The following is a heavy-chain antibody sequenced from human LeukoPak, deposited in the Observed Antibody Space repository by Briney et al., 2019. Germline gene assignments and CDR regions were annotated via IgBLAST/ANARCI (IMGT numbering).Heavy chain of an antibody. V-gene: IGHV3-21*01. CDR2: ISSSSSYI. J-gene: IGHJ4*02. CDR1: GFTFSSYS. Sequence: GGSLRLSCAASGFTFSSYSMNWVRQAPGKGLEWVSSISSSSSYIYYADSVKGRFTISRDNAKNSLYLQMNSLRAEDTAVYYRARDSSYYDSSGYGNDYWGQGTLVTVSS. D-gene: IGHD3-22*01. CDR3: ARDSSYYDSSGYGNDY.